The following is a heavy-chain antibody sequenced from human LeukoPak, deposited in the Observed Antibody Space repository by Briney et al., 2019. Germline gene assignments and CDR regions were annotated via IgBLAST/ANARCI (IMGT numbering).Heavy chain of an antibody. D-gene: IGHD3-22*01. CDR1: GGSISSYY. Sequence: SETLSLTCTVSGGSISSYYWSWIRRSPGKGLEWIGYIYYGGSTDYNPSLKSRVTISKDTSKTQFSLRLSSVTAADTAVYYCARARLDSSGRFDYWGQGTLVTVSS. CDR3: ARARLDSSGRFDY. V-gene: IGHV4-59*01. CDR2: IYYGGST. J-gene: IGHJ4*02.